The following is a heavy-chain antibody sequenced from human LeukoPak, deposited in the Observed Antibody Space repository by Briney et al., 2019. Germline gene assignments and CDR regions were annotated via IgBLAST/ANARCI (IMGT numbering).Heavy chain of an antibody. Sequence: SETLSLTCTVSGGSISSYYWSWSRQPPGKGLEWIGYIYYSGSTNYNPSLKSRVTISVDTSKNQFSLKLSSVTAADTAVYYCARGYCSSGSCLFDYWGQGTLVTVSS. V-gene: IGHV4-59*01. J-gene: IGHJ4*02. CDR1: GGSISSYY. CDR2: IYYSGST. CDR3: ARGYCSSGSCLFDY. D-gene: IGHD2-15*01.